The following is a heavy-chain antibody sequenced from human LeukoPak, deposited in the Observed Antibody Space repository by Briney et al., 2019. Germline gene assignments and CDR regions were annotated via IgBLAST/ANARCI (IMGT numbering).Heavy chain of an antibody. J-gene: IGHJ1*01. CDR3: ASMYFSQYLQH. V-gene: IGHV3-53*01. Sequence: GGSLGLSCAASGFTLSISYMSWVRQAPGKGLEWVSVIYSGGSTYYADSVKGRFTISRDNSKNTLYLQMNSLRAEDTAVYYCASMYFSQYLQHWGQGTLVTVSS. CDR1: GFTLSISY. D-gene: IGHD2-8*01. CDR2: IYSGGST.